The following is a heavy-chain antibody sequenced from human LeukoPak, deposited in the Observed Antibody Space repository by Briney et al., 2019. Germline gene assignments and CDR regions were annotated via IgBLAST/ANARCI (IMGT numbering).Heavy chain of an antibody. D-gene: IGHD3-10*01. CDR2: ISSSGDTI. J-gene: IGHJ4*02. CDR3: AKDDAWLRFGE. V-gene: IGHV3-48*03. CDR1: GFTFSSYE. Sequence: PGGSLRLSCAASGFTFSSYEMNWVRQAPGKGLEWVSYISSSGDTIYYADSVRGRFTISRDNSKNMLYLEVISLTADDTAVYYCAKDDAWLRFGEWSQGTLVTVSS.